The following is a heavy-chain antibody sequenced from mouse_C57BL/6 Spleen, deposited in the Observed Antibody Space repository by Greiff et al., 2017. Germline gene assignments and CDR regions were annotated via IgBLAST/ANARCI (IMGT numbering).Heavy chain of an antibody. J-gene: IGHJ1*03. CDR2: LYPGDGDT. V-gene: IGHV1-82*01. Sequence: QVQLQQPGAELVMPGASVKLSCKASGYTFTSSWMNWVKQRPGKGLEWIGRLYPGDGDTTYNGKFKGKATLTADKSSSTAYMQLSSLTSEDSAVYFCARGGAWYFDVWGTGTTVTVSS. CDR3: ARGGAWYFDV. CDR1: GYTFTSSW.